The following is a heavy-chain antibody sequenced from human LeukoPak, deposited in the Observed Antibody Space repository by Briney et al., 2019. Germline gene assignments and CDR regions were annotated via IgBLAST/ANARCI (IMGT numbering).Heavy chain of an antibody. V-gene: IGHV3-74*01. CDR1: GFTFSSYW. Sequence: GGSLRLSCAASGFTFSSYWMHWVRQAPGKGLVWVSRINSDGSGTSYAGSVKGRFTISRDNAKNTLYMQMNSLRAEDTAVYYCARVRSIAARPGYYYYYMDVWGKGTTVTVSS. CDR2: INSDGSGT. D-gene: IGHD6-6*01. CDR3: ARVRSIAARPGYYYYYMDV. J-gene: IGHJ6*03.